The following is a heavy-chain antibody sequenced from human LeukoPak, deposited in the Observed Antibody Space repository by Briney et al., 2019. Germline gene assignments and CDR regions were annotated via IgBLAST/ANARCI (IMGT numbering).Heavy chain of an antibody. Sequence: SETLSLTCTVSGGSISSYYWTWIRQSAGKGLEWIGRIKTSGSTNYNPSPRSRVTMSVNTSKNQFSLNLTSVTAADTAVYSCAREGGDPRWLDPWGQGTLVTVSS. D-gene: IGHD6-25*01. J-gene: IGHJ5*02. V-gene: IGHV4-4*07. CDR2: IKTSGST. CDR3: AREGGDPRWLDP. CDR1: GGSISSYY.